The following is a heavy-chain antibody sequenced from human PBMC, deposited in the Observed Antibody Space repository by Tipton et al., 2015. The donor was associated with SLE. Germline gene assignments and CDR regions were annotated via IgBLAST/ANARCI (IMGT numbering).Heavy chain of an antibody. V-gene: IGHV4-59*08. CDR3: SRHGYTYGSGMDV. Sequence: TLSLTCTVSGGSISSYYWSWIRQPPGKGLEWIGYIYYSWSTNYNPSLKSRVTISVDTSKNQFSLKLSSVTAADTALYYCSRHGYTYGSGMDVWGQGTTVTVSS. CDR1: GGSISSYY. CDR2: IYYSWST. D-gene: IGHD5-18*01. J-gene: IGHJ6*02.